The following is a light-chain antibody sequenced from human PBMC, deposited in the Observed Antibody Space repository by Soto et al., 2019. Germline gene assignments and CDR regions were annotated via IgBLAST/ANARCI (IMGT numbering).Light chain of an antibody. CDR3: SSYTTGSPYV. Sequence: QSALTQPASVSGSPGQSITMSCTGTSSDVGGYNYVSWYQQHPGKAPKVMIYDVTNRPPGVSHRFSGSKSGNTASLTISGLQAEDEADYYCSSYTTGSPYVFGTGTKLTVL. CDR1: SSDVGGYNY. J-gene: IGLJ1*01. V-gene: IGLV2-14*01. CDR2: DVT.